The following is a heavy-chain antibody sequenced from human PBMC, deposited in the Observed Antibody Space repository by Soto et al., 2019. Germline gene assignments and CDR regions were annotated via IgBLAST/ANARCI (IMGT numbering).Heavy chain of an antibody. CDR3: AKDKGWEHTAMVILDCFDY. J-gene: IGHJ4*02. CDR1: GFTFSSYA. D-gene: IGHD5-18*01. V-gene: IGHV3-23*01. CDR2: ISGSGGST. Sequence: GGSLRLSCAASGFTFSSYAMHWVRQAPGKGLEWVSAISGSGGSTYYADSVKGRFTISRDNSKNTLYLQMNSLRAEDTAVYYCAKDKGWEHTAMVILDCFDYWGQGTLVTVSS.